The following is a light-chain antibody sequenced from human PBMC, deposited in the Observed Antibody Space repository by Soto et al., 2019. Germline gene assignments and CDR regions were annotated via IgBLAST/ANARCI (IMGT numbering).Light chain of an antibody. Sequence: EIVLTQSPGTLSLSPGERATLSCRASQSVSSSYLAWYHQTPCQAPRLLIYGASSRATGIPYRFSGSGSGTDLTLTISRLELEDFAVYYWQQYCSSPRFTCGPVTKVDI. CDR3: QQYCSSPRFT. J-gene: IGKJ3*01. CDR2: GAS. V-gene: IGKV3-20*01. CDR1: QSVSSSY.